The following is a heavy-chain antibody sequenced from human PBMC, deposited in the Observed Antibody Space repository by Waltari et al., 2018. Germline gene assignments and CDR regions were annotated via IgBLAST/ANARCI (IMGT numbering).Heavy chain of an antibody. Sequence: QVQLVQSGAEVKKPGSSVTVSCKASGGSFASYGISWGRQAPGQGLEWMGGIIPTVGTTNYAQKFQGRVTINADKSTSTAYMHLTSLRSEDAAVYYCAGGYYESSGFSFYYFYHMDVWGKGTTVTVSS. D-gene: IGHD3-22*01. CDR3: AGGYYESSGFSFYYFYHMDV. CDR1: GGSFASYG. CDR2: IIPTVGTT. V-gene: IGHV1-69*14. J-gene: IGHJ6*03.